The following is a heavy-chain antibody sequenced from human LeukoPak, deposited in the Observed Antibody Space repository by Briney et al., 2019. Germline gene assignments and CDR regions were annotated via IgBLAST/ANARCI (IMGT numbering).Heavy chain of an antibody. CDR2: IHYSARI. Sequence: PSETLSLTCTVSGYSISSGYYWGWIRQPPGQGLEWIGSIHYSARIYYNPSLKSRVTISVDTSKNQFSLKLSSVTAADTAVYYCARHDVAAAGTLDYWGQGTLVTVSS. CDR1: GYSISSGYY. V-gene: IGHV4-38-2*02. J-gene: IGHJ4*02. CDR3: ARHDVAAAGTLDY. D-gene: IGHD6-13*01.